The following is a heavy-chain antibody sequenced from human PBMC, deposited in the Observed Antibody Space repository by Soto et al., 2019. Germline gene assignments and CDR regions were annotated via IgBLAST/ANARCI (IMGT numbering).Heavy chain of an antibody. J-gene: IGHJ4*02. CDR1: GFTVNSNY. Sequence: GGSLRLSCAASGFTVNSNYMSWVRQAPGKGLEWVSVIYSDGGTYYADSVKGRFIISRDNSNNTLYFQMNSLRAEDTAVYYCATLTKYDILTGFYPCWGQGTLVTVSS. D-gene: IGHD3-9*01. CDR2: IYSDGGT. CDR3: ATLTKYDILTGFYPC. V-gene: IGHV3-66*01.